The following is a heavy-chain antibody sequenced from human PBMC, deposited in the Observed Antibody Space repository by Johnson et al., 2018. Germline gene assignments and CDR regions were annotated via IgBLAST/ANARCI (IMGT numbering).Heavy chain of an antibody. Sequence: QVQLVESGAEVKKPGSSXKVSCKASGGTFSSYAISWVRQAPGQGLEWMGGIIPIFGTANYAQKFQGRVTITADESTSPAYMELSSLRSEDTAVYYCASGCPQWLESYCQHWGQGTLVTVSS. CDR1: GGTFSSYA. CDR2: IIPIFGTA. V-gene: IGHV1-69*01. CDR3: ASGCPQWLESYCQH. J-gene: IGHJ1*01. D-gene: IGHD6-19*01.